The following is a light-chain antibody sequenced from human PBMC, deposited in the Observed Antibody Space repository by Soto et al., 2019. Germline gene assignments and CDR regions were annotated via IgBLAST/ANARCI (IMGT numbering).Light chain of an antibody. CDR3: QSYDTHTVV. Sequence: NFMLTQPHSVSESPGKTVTISCTRSSGSIGSNSVQWYQQRPGRAPTTVIYEDDQRPSGVPNRFAGSIDRSSNSASLTISGLQTEDEADYYCQSYDTHTVVFGGGTQLTVL. V-gene: IGLV6-57*04. J-gene: IGLJ7*01. CDR1: SGSIGSNS. CDR2: EDD.